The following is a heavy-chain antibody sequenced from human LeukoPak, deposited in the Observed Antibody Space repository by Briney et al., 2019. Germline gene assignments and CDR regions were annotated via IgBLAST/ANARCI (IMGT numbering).Heavy chain of an antibody. CDR3: ARDQRRYCSGGSCSLGDY. D-gene: IGHD2-15*01. CDR2: IWYDGSNK. CDR1: GFTFSSYG. J-gene: IGHJ4*02. Sequence: PGGSLRLSCAASGFTFSSYGMPWVRQAPGKGLEWVAVIWYDGSNKYYADSVKGRFTISRDNSKNTLYLQMNSLRAEDTAVYYCARDQRRYCSGGSCSLGDYWGQGTLVTVSS. V-gene: IGHV3-33*01.